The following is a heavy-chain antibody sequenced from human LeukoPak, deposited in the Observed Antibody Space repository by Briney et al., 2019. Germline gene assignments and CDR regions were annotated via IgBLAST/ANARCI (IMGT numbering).Heavy chain of an antibody. Sequence: RASVKVSCKASGYTFTGYYMHWVRQALGQGLEWMGWINPNSGGTNYAQKFQGRVTMTRDTSISTAYMELSRLRSDDTAVYYCARISRVGATGHYYYYMDVWGKGTTVTVSS. D-gene: IGHD1-26*01. J-gene: IGHJ6*03. CDR2: INPNSGGT. CDR3: ARISRVGATGHYYYYMDV. V-gene: IGHV1-2*02. CDR1: GYTFTGYY.